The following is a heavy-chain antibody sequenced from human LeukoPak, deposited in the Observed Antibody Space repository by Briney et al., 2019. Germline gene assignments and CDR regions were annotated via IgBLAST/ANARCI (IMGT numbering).Heavy chain of an antibody. CDR2: IKQDGSEK. Sequence: PGGSLRLPCAASGFTFSSYWMSWVRQAPGKGLEWVANIKQDGSEKYYVDSVKGRFTISRDNAKNSLYLQMNSLRAEDTAVYYCARLRSGYYRAFDIWGQGTMVTVSS. V-gene: IGHV3-7*01. J-gene: IGHJ3*02. CDR1: GFTFSSYW. CDR3: ARLRSGYYRAFDI. D-gene: IGHD3-3*01.